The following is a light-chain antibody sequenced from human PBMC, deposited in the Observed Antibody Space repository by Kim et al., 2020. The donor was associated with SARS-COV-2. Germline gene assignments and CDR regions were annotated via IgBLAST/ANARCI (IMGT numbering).Light chain of an antibody. CDR1: SSDVSGYDY. J-gene: IGLJ3*02. CDR3: SSYAGSDNWV. Sequence: QSALTQPPSASGSPGQSVTITCTGSSSDVSGYDYVSWYQQHPGKAPKLIIYEVSNRPSGVPDRFSGSKSGNTASLTVSGLLADDEADYYCSSYAGSDNWVFGGGTQLTVL. V-gene: IGLV2-8*01. CDR2: EVS.